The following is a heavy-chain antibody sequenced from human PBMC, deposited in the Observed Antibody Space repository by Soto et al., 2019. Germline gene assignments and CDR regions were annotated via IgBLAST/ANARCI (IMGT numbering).Heavy chain of an antibody. CDR3: ATALYGPNWFDL. CDR2: FDPEDGET. D-gene: IGHD3-10*01. J-gene: IGHJ5*02. Sequence: ASVKVSCKVSGYTLTELSMHWVRQAPGKGLEWMGGFDPEDGETIYAQKFQGRVTMTEDTSTDTAYMELSSLRSEDTAVYYCATALYGPNWFDLWGQGTLVTVSS. V-gene: IGHV1-24*01. CDR1: GYTLTELS.